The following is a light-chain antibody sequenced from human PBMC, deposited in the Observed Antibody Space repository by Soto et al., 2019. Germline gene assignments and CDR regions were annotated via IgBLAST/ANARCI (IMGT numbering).Light chain of an antibody. V-gene: IGLV2-11*01. CDR3: CSDAGAYTFV. Sequence: QSALTQPRSVSASPGQSVTISCTGTSGDVGGSNHVSWYQHHPGKAPKFLIYDVTKRPSGVPDRFSGSKSGNTASLTISGLPAEDEADYYCCSDAGAYTFVFGTGTKVT. CDR2: DVT. CDR1: SGDVGGSNH. J-gene: IGLJ1*01.